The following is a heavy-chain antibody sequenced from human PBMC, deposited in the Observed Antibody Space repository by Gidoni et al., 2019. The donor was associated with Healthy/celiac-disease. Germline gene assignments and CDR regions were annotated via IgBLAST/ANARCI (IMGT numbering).Heavy chain of an antibody. J-gene: IGHJ5*02. CDR1: AHSLSSTSSA. CDR3: SREGDSSSWWAWFDT. CDR2: TYDRYKWYN. D-gene: IGHD6-13*01. V-gene: IGHV6-1*01. Sequence: QVQLQQSGTGLVKPSQTLSLTYAISAHSLSSTSSAWNWIRQSTSRGLEWLGRTYDRYKWYNDYAVAVIKRITTSPSKSKNQFSLQLKSGTPEETAVDYCSREGDSSSWWAWFDTWGQGTLVTVSS.